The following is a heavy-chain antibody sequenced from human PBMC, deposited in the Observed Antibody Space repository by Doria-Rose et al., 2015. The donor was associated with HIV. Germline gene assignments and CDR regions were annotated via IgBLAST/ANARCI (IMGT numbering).Heavy chain of an antibody. D-gene: IGHD6-13*01. CDR2: IFSDDER. V-gene: IGHV2-26*01. Sequence: ESGPVLVKPTETLTLTCTVSGVSLSSPGMGVSWIRQPPGKALEWLANIFSDDERSYKTSLKSRLTFSRGTSNSQVVLTMTDMDPVDTATYYCARIKSSRWYHKYYFDFWGQGTLVIVSA. J-gene: IGHJ4*02. CDR1: GVSLSSPGMG. CDR3: ARIKSSRWYHKYYFDF.